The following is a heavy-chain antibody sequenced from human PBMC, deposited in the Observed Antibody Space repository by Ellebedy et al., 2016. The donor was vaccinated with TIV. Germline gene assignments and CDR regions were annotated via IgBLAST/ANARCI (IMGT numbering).Heavy chain of an antibody. CDR1: GFTFSSYG. D-gene: IGHD6-13*01. CDR2: IWYDGSNK. V-gene: IGHV3-33*01. J-gene: IGHJ5*02. Sequence: GGSLRLXCAASGFTFSSYGMHWVRQAPGKGLEWVAVIWYDGSNKYYADSVKGRFTISRDNSKNTLYLQMNSLRAEDTAVYYCARDSPRSGYSSSWYRDWFDPWGQGTLVTVSS. CDR3: ARDSPRSGYSSSWYRDWFDP.